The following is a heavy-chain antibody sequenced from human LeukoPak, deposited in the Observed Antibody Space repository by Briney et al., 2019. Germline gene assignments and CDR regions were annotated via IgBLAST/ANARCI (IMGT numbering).Heavy chain of an antibody. Sequence: GGSLRLSCAASGFTFSNYDMHWVRQAPGKGLEWVAVIWYDGNNKYYADSVKGRFTISRDNSKKMVYLQMNSLRAEDTAVYYCAKAESGWETDGFDIWGQGTMVTVSS. CDR2: IWYDGNNK. J-gene: IGHJ3*02. V-gene: IGHV3-33*06. D-gene: IGHD6-19*01. CDR3: AKAESGWETDGFDI. CDR1: GFTFSNYD.